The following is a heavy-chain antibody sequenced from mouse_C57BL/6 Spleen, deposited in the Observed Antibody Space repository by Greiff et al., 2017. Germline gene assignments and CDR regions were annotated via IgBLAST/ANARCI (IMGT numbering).Heavy chain of an antibody. CDR1: GYTFTSYW. Sequence: QVQLQQPGAELVRPGSSVKLSCKASGYTFTSYWMDWVKQRPGQGLEWIGNIYTSDSETHYNQKFKDKATLTVDKSSSTAYMQLSSLTSEDSAVYYCARADYDYVWFAYWGQGTLVTVSA. D-gene: IGHD2-4*01. V-gene: IGHV1-61*01. CDR3: ARADYDYVWFAY. J-gene: IGHJ3*01. CDR2: IYTSDSET.